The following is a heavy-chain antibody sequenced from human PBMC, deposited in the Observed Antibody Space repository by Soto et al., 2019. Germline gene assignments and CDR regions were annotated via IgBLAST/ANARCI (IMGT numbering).Heavy chain of an antibody. J-gene: IGHJ6*02. CDR3: ANGGSGHYWTYYYYYVMDV. V-gene: IGHV3-30*18. CDR2: ISYDGNNK. Sequence: QVQLVESGGGVVQPGRSLRLSCAASGFSLSNNGMHWVRQAPGKGLEWVAVISYDGNNKYYADSGKGRFTISRDNSKNTAYREMNNLLGEDTAMYCCANGGSGHYWTYYYYYVMDVWSQPTTVTV. D-gene: IGHD3-22*01. CDR1: GFSLSNNG.